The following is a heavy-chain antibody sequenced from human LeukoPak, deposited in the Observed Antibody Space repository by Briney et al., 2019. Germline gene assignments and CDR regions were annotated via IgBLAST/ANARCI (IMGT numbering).Heavy chain of an antibody. CDR3: VRGRGSYGWFDP. CDR1: GFTSSSYW. CDR2: ISGDGTAR. D-gene: IGHD3-10*01. J-gene: IGHJ5*02. Sequence: GGFLRLSCAASGFTSSSYWMHWVRQVPGKGLVWVSRISGDGTARNYADSVKGRFTISRDDAKNTVDLQMNSLRGEDTAVYYCVRGRGSYGWFDPWGQGTLVTVSS. V-gene: IGHV3-74*01.